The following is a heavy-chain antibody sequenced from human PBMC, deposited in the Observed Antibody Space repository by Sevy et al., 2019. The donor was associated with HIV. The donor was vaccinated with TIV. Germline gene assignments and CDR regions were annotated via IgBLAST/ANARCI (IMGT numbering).Heavy chain of an antibody. Sequence: GGSLRLSCTASGFVFSSYAMHWVRQAPGKGLEWVAFIADDGSNKNYADSVKGRFTLSRDNSKNTLYLQMNSLGAEDTAVYYCARPRFLEWLSSAAFDIWGQGTMVTVSS. CDR3: ARPRFLEWLSSAAFDI. V-gene: IGHV3-30*04. D-gene: IGHD3-3*01. CDR1: GFVFSSYA. J-gene: IGHJ3*02. CDR2: IADDGSNK.